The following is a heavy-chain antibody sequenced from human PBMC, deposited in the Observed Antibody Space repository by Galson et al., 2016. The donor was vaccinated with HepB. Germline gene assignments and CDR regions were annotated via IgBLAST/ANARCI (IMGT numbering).Heavy chain of an antibody. V-gene: IGHV4-59*08. CDR1: GGSMRSYY. CDR2: IYYSGLT. CDR3: AGRSDDAYGSGSLDY. J-gene: IGHJ4*02. Sequence: SETLSLTCTVSGGSMRSYYWTWIRQSPGKGLEFIGYIYYSGLTYYNPSLQSRVTISIDMSKNQFSLRLSSVIAADTAVYYCAGRSDDAYGSGSLDYWGQGALVTVSS. D-gene: IGHD3-10*01.